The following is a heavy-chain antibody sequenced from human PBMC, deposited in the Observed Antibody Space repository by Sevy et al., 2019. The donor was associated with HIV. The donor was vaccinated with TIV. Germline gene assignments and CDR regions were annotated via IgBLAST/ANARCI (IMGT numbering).Heavy chain of an antibody. CDR2: IRYDGGNK. J-gene: IGHJ6*02. CDR3: AKPREQGYDYGMDV. D-gene: IGHD1-26*01. V-gene: IGHV3-30*02. Sequence: GGSLRLSCAASGFPFSSYGMNWVRQAPGKGLEWVAFIRYDGGNKYYADSVKGRFTISRDNSKNTLYLQMKSLRGEDTAVYYCAKPREQGYDYGMDVWGQGTTVTVSS. CDR1: GFPFSSYG.